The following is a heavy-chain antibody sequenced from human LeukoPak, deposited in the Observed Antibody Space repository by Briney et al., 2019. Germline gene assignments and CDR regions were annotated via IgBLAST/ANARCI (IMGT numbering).Heavy chain of an antibody. Sequence: SETLSLTCTVSGGSISSASYYWGLIRQPPGKGLEWIASIFYSGSAYYNPSLKSRVTISVDTSKNQFSLKLNSVTAADTAVYYCARQGKHHDSSGYGRLNAFDIWGQGTMVTLS. J-gene: IGHJ3*02. V-gene: IGHV4-39*01. CDR2: IFYSGSA. CDR1: GGSISSASYY. D-gene: IGHD3-22*01. CDR3: ARQGKHHDSSGYGRLNAFDI.